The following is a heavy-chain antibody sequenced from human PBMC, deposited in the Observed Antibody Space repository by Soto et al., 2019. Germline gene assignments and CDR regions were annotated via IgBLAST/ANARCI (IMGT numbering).Heavy chain of an antibody. D-gene: IGHD3-22*01. Sequence: SVKVSCKASGGTFSSYTITWVRQAPGQGLEWMGGITPMFGTPNYAQKFQGRVTITADESTSTAYMELSSLRSEDTAMYFCARDGTLYDSSAYYYLYWGQGTMVTVSS. CDR2: ITPMFGTP. CDR1: GGTFSSYT. CDR3: ARDGTLYDSSAYYYLY. J-gene: IGHJ4*02. V-gene: IGHV1-69*13.